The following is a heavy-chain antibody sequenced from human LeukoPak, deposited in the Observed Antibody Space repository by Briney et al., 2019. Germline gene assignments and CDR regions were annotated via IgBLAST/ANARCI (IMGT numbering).Heavy chain of an antibody. CDR1: GFTFSSYW. CDR2: IKQDGSEK. D-gene: IGHD3-22*01. J-gene: IGHJ3*02. V-gene: IGHV3-7*01. CDR3: ARTNYYETSGWAAGLSPFDM. Sequence: PGGSLRLSCAASGFTFSSYWMSWVRQAPGKGLEWVANIKQDGSEKYYVDSVKGRFTISRDNAKNSLYLQMNSLRAEDTAVYYCARTNYYETSGWAAGLSPFDMWGRGTMVTVSS.